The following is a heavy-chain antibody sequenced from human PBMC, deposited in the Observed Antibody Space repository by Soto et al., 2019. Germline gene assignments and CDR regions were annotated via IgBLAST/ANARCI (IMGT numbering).Heavy chain of an antibody. CDR2: IIPILGIA. CDR3: ARDRTDSSGYYFDY. D-gene: IGHD3-22*01. CDR1: GGTFSSYT. V-gene: IGHV1-69*08. J-gene: IGHJ4*02. Sequence: QVQLVQSGAEVKKPGSSVKVSCKASGGTFSSYTISWVRQAPGQGLEWMGRIIPILGIANYAQKFQGRVTITADKSTITAYMELSSLRSEDTAVYYCARDRTDSSGYYFDYWGQGTLVTVSS.